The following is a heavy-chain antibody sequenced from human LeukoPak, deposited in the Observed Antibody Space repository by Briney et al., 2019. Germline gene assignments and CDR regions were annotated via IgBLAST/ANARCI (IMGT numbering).Heavy chain of an antibody. V-gene: IGHV3-11*04. J-gene: IGHJ4*02. CDR2: ISSSGSTI. CDR3: ARVDYYDSSGYLIIDY. Sequence: GGSLRLSCAASGFTFSDYYMSWIRQAPGKGLEWVSYISSSGSTIYYADSVKGRFTISRDNAKNSLYLQMNSLRAEDTAVYYCARVDYYDSSGYLIIDYWGQGTLVTVSS. CDR1: GFTFSDYY. D-gene: IGHD3-22*01.